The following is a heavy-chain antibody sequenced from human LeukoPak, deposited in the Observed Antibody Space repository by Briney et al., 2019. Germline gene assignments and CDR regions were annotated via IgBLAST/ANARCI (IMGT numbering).Heavy chain of an antibody. CDR3: ARDLIPSLVRGNGVDY. CDR1: GFTFSSYS. D-gene: IGHD3-10*01. J-gene: IGHJ4*02. CDR2: ISSSSSTI. V-gene: IGHV3-48*01. Sequence: GGSLRLSCAASGFTFSSYSMNWVRQAPGKGLDWVSYISSSSSTIYYADSVKGRFTISRDNAKNSLYLQMNSLRAEDTAVYYCARDLIPSLVRGNGVDYWGQGTLVTVSS.